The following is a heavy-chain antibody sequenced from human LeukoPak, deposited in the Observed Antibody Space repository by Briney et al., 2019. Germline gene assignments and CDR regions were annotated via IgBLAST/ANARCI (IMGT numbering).Heavy chain of an antibody. D-gene: IGHD3-10*01. CDR1: GGSISSYY. J-gene: IGHJ6*03. V-gene: IGHV4-59*01. Sequence: SETLSLTCTVPGGSISSYYWSWIRRPPGKALEWIGYIYYSGSTNYNPSLKSRVTISLDMSKNQFSLKLSSVTAADTVVYYCARTYGSGAYYYYYYMDVWGKGTTVTVSS. CDR3: ARTYGSGAYYYYYYMDV. CDR2: IYYSGST.